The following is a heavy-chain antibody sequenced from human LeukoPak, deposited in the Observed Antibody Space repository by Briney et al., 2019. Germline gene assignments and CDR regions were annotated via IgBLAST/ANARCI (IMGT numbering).Heavy chain of an antibody. J-gene: IGHJ6*02. V-gene: IGHV3-30*18. D-gene: IGHD4/OR15-4a*01. CDR1: GFTFRSYA. Sequence: GSLRLPCAASGFTFRSYAMHWVRQAPGKGLEWVAIISDDGSKKDYADSVKGRFTISRDNSKNTLYVQMNSLRAEDTAVYFCAKEDEYGEYRFSMDVWGQGTTVTVAS. CDR3: AKEDEYGEYRFSMDV. CDR2: ISDDGSKK.